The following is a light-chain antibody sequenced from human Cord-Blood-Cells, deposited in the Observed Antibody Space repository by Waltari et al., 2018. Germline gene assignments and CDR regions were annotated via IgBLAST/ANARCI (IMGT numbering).Light chain of an antibody. Sequence: DIQMTQSPSSLYESVGDRVTITCQASQDISNYLNWYQQKPGKAPKLLIYDASNLETGVPSRFSGSGSGTDFTFTISSLQPEDIATYYCQQYDNLPFTFGPGTKVDIK. CDR1: QDISNY. CDR2: DAS. J-gene: IGKJ3*01. V-gene: IGKV1-33*01. CDR3: QQYDNLPFT.